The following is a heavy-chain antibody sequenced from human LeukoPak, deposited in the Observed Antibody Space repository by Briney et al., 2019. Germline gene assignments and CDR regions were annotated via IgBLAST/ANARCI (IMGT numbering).Heavy chain of an antibody. Sequence: PGGSLRLSCAASGFDLTTYAMTWVRQAPAKGLEWVSSIRIGGGGTYYADSVKGRFTISRDNAKNSLYLQMNSLRAEDTAVYYCARVQWELRGVGSYFEYWGQGALVTVSS. CDR3: ARVQWELRGVGSYFEY. CDR1: GFDLTTYA. J-gene: IGHJ4*02. V-gene: IGHV3-23*01. D-gene: IGHD1-26*01. CDR2: IRIGGGGT.